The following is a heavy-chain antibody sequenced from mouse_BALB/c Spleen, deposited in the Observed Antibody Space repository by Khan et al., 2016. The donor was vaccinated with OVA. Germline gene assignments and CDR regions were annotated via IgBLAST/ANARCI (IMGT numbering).Heavy chain of an antibody. CDR3: SRGNYYGYYFDY. CDR1: GYSITSGYA. D-gene: IGHD1-1*01. CDR2: ISYSGVT. J-gene: IGHJ2*01. Sequence: EVQLQESGPGLVKPSQSLSLTCTVTGYSITSGYAWNWIRQFPGNKLEWMGYISYSGVTSYTPSLKSRISITRDKSKNKFFLQLNSVTTEDTATYYCSRGNYYGYYFDYWGQGTTLTVSS. V-gene: IGHV3-2*02.